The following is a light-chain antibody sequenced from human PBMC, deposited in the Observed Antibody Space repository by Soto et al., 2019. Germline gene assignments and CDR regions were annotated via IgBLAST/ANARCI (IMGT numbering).Light chain of an antibody. Sequence: DIVITQTPLSLPFTPLERASISCRFSQSVSSSYLAWYQQKPGQAPRLLIYGASSRATGIPGRFSGSGSGTDFTLTISRLEPEDFAVYYCQQYGSSPQTFGQGTKVDIK. CDR3: QQYGSSPQT. V-gene: IGKV3-20*01. J-gene: IGKJ1*01. CDR2: GAS. CDR1: QSVSSSY.